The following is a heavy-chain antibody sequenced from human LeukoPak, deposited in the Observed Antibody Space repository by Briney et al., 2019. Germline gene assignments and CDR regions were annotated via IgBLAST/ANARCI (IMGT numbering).Heavy chain of an antibody. V-gene: IGHV1-2*02. CDR2: INPNSGGT. CDR1: GYTFTGYY. Sequence: ASVKVSCKASGYTFTGYYMHWVRQAPGQGLEWMGWINPNSGGTNYAQKFQGRVTMTRDTSTSTVYMELSSLRSEDTAVYYCARADSSGYCLDYWGQGTLVTVSS. J-gene: IGHJ4*02. D-gene: IGHD3-22*01. CDR3: ARADSSGYCLDY.